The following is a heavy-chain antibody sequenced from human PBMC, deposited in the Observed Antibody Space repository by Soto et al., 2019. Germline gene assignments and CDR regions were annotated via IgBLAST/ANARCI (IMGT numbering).Heavy chain of an antibody. V-gene: IGHV3-30-3*01. Sequence: PVGSLRLSCAASGFTFSSHAMHWVRQAPGKGLEWVAVISYDGINKYYADSVKGRFTISRDNSKNTLFLQMNSLRAEDAGVYYCASSGYWGQGTLVTVSS. J-gene: IGHJ4*02. CDR1: GFTFSSHA. CDR2: ISYDGINK. CDR3: ASSGY.